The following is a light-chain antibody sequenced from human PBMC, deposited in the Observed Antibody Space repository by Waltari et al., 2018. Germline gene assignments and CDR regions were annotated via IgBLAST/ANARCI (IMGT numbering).Light chain of an antibody. J-gene: IGLJ2*01. CDR2: GKN. CDR3: HSRDSSGDVL. Sequence: SSELTQDPAVSVALGQTVRITCQGDSLRSYYVSWFHQKPGQAPALVIYGKNNRPSGIADRFSASSSGSTASLIIIGAQAEDEADYYCHSRDSSGDVLIGGGTKLTVV. CDR1: SLRSYY. V-gene: IGLV3-19*01.